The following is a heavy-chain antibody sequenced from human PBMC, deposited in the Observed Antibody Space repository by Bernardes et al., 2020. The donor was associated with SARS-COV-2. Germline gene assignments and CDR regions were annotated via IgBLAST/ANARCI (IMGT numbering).Heavy chain of an antibody. CDR3: ARSTYYYDSSGYPFDY. J-gene: IGHJ4*02. Sequence: SVKVSCKASGGTFSSYAISWVRQAPGQGLEWMGRIIPIFGTANYAQKFQGRVTITADESTSTAYMELSSLRSEDTAVYYCARSTYYYDSSGYPFDYWGQGTLVTVSS. D-gene: IGHD3-22*01. V-gene: IGHV1-69*13. CDR2: IIPIFGTA. CDR1: GGTFSSYA.